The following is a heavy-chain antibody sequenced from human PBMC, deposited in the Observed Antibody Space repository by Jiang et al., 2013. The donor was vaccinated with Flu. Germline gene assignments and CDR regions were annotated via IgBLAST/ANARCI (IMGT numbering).Heavy chain of an antibody. Sequence: YAMHWVRQAPGEGLEWVALISFDGSRKYFADSVKGRFTISRDNSRNTLYAQLDNLRAEDAAIYYCARAGGQYDTRSDWSYLDPWGQGTLVTVSS. J-gene: IGHJ5*02. D-gene: IGHD6-19*01. V-gene: IGHV3-30-3*01. CDR3: ARAGGQYDTRSDWSYLDP. CDR1: YA. CDR2: ISFDGSRK.